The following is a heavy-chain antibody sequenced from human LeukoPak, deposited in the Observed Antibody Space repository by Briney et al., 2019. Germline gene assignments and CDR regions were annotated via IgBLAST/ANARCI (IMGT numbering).Heavy chain of an antibody. V-gene: IGHV3-11*05. CDR1: GFTFSDYY. CDR3: ARERLSTYYYDSSGSEDLDY. D-gene: IGHD3-22*01. CDR2: ISSSSSYT. Sequence: GGSLRLSCAASGFTFSDYYMSWIRQAPGKGLEWVSYISSSSSYTNYADSVKGRFTISRDNAKNSLYLQMNSLRAEDTAVYYRARERLSTYYYDSSGSEDLDYWGQGTLVTVSS. J-gene: IGHJ4*02.